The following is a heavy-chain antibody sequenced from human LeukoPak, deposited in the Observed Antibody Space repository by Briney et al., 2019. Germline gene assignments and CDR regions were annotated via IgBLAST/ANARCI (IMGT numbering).Heavy chain of an antibody. CDR2: ISYDGSNK. D-gene: IGHD4-23*01. Sequence: GGSLRLSCAASGFTFSSYATHWVRQAPGKGLEWVALISYDGSNKYYADSVKGRFTISRDNSKNTLYLQMSSRRVEDTAVYSCARDFGGLFYYIDYWGQGTLVTVSS. J-gene: IGHJ4*02. V-gene: IGHV3-30-3*01. CDR1: GFTFSSYA. CDR3: ARDFGGLFYYIDY.